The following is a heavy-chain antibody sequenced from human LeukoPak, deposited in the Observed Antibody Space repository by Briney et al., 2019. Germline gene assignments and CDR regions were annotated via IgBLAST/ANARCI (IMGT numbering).Heavy chain of an antibody. CDR2: INPNSGGT. Sequence: GASVKVSCKASGYTFTGYYMHWVRQAPGQGLEWMGWINPNSGGTNYAQKFQGRVTMTRDTSISTAYMELSRLRSDDTAVYYCARRDSSGWKSYYYYGMDVWGQGTTVTVSS. V-gene: IGHV1-2*02. CDR1: GYTFTGYY. J-gene: IGHJ6*02. D-gene: IGHD6-19*01. CDR3: ARRDSSGWKSYYYYGMDV.